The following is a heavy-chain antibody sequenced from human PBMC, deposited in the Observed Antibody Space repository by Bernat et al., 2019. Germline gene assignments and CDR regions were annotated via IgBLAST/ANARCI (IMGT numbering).Heavy chain of an antibody. V-gene: IGHV1-69*01. CDR2: IIPIFGTA. J-gene: IGHJ5*02. CDR1: GGTFSSYA. D-gene: IGHD3-22*01. CDR3: ARLGYYYDSSGYYNWFDP. Sequence: QVQLVQSGAAVKKPGSSVKVSCKASGGTFSSYAISWVRQAPGQGLEWMGGIIPIFGTANYAQKFQGRVTITADESTSTAYMELSSLRSEDTAVYYCARLGYYYDSSGYYNWFDPWGQGILVNASS.